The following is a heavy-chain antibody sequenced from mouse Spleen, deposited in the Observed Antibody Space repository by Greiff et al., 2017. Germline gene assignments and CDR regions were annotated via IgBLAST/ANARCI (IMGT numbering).Heavy chain of an antibody. CDR2: ISYDGSN. V-gene: IGHV3-6*01. CDR1: GYSITSGYY. Sequence: EVHLVESGPGLVKPSQSLSLTCSVTGYSITSGYYWNWIRQFPGNKLEWMGYISYDGSNNYNPSLKNRISITRDTSKNQFFLKLNSVTTEDTATYYCARAGLRGAWFAYWGQGTLVTVSA. D-gene: IGHD2-2*01. CDR3: ARAGLRGAWFAY. J-gene: IGHJ3*01.